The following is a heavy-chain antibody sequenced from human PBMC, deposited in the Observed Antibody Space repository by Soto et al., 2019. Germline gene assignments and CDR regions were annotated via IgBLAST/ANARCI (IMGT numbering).Heavy chain of an antibody. V-gene: IGHV3-30*18. J-gene: IGHJ5*02. CDR3: DKDRWLSWFDP. CDR2: ISYDGSNK. D-gene: IGHD3-22*01. Sequence: GGSLRLSCAASGFTFSSYGMHWVRQAPCKGLEWLAVISYDGSNKYYADSVKRRFTISRDNSKKTLYLQMNSLRAEDTAVYYCDKDRWLSWFDPWGQRTLVTVCS. CDR1: GFTFSSYG.